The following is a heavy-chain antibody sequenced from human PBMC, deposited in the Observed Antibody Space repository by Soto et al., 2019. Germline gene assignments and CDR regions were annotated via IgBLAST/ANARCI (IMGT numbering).Heavy chain of an antibody. CDR3: AGGLAMTSFGGESWFDT. J-gene: IGHJ5*02. CDR2: MNPNSGNT. D-gene: IGHD3-16*01. V-gene: IGHV1-8*01. CDR1: GYTFTSYD. Sequence: QVQLVQSGAEVKKPGASVKVSCKASGYTFTSYDINWVRQAPGQGLEWMGWMNPNSGNTGYAQKFQGRVTMTRNTSTGTAGMELRSLRSEDAAVYYGAGGLAMTSFGGESWFDTWVRGTLVTVSS.